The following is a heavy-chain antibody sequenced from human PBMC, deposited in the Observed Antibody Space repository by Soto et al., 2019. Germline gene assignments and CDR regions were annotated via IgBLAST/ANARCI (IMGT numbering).Heavy chain of an antibody. J-gene: IGHJ4*02. CDR1: GFTFSSYG. CDR2: ISHDGGNR. Sequence: QVQLVESGGGVVHPGTSLTLSCAASGFTFSSYGMHWVRQAPGKGLEWVAVISHDGGNRYYADSVKGRFTISRDDSKKMLYLQMTSLRVEDTAVYYCANDPQDWLRSDFAYWGQGTLVTVSS. V-gene: IGHV3-30*18. D-gene: IGHD5-12*01. CDR3: ANDPQDWLRSDFAY.